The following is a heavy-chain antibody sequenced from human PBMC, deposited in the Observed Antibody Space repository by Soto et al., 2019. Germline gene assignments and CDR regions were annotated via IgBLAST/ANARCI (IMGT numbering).Heavy chain of an antibody. CDR1: GYTFTSYG. J-gene: IGHJ3*02. CDR2: ISAYNGNT. CDR3: ARERDVVGDDAFEI. V-gene: IGHV1-18*01. D-gene: IGHD3-10*01. Sequence: GASVKVSCKASGYTFTSYGISWVRQAPGQGLEWMGWISAYNGNTNYAQKLQGRVTMTTDTSTSTAYMELRSLRSDYTAVYYCARERDVVGDDAFEIWGQGTMVTVSS.